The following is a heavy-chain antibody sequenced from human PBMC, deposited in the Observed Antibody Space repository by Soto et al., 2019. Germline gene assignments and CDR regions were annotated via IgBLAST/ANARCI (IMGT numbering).Heavy chain of an antibody. V-gene: IGHV3-30*18. CDR1: GFTFSSYG. CDR3: AKDVGDPGGVNYYYYGMDV. D-gene: IGHD2-15*01. Sequence: GGSLGLSSAASGFTFSSYGMHWVRQAPGKGLEWVAVISYDGSNKYYADSVKGRFTISRDNSKNTLYLQMNSLRAEDTAVYYCAKDVGDPGGVNYYYYGMDVWGQGTTVTVSS. CDR2: ISYDGSNK. J-gene: IGHJ6*02.